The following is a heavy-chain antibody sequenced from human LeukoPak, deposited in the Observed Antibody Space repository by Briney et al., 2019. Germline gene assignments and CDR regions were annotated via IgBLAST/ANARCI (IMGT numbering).Heavy chain of an antibody. D-gene: IGHD3-22*01. J-gene: IGHJ4*02. CDR2: ISHGGIT. V-gene: IGHV4-34*01. CDR1: AGFLTTYF. Sequence: SETLTLTCGAYAGFLTTYFCHWIRQAPGKGLEWVGEISHGGITKHNPSLKSRVTMSQDTSKRQFSLKMNSMTAADTGVYYCGIFMDVVPGTMSWGLGTLVTVSS. CDR3: GIFMDVVPGTMS.